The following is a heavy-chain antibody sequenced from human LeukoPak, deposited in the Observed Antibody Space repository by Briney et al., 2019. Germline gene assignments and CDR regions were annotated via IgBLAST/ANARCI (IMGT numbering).Heavy chain of an antibody. V-gene: IGHV3-7*01. Sequence: PGGSLRLSCAASGFTFSSYAMHWVRQAPGKGLEWVANINQDGSEKYYVDSVKGRVTISRDNAKNSLYLQMNSLRAEDTAVYYCARVFGAGYSDYWGQGTLVTVSS. D-gene: IGHD4/OR15-4a*01. CDR3: ARVFGAGYSDY. CDR1: GFTFSSYA. CDR2: INQDGSEK. J-gene: IGHJ4*02.